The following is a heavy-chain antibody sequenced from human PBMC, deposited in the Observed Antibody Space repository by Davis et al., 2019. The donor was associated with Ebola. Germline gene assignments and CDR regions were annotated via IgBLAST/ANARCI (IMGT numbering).Heavy chain of an antibody. J-gene: IGHJ4*02. V-gene: IGHV3-11*04. CDR3: ARTTPQYYYGSDY. CDR2: ISSSGSTI. D-gene: IGHD3-10*01. CDR1: GFTFSDHY. Sequence: GESLKISCAASGFTFSDHYMSWIRQASGKGLEWVSYISSSGSTIYYADSVKGRFTISRDNAKNSLYLQMNSLRAEDTAVYYCARTTPQYYYGSDYWGQGTLVTVSS.